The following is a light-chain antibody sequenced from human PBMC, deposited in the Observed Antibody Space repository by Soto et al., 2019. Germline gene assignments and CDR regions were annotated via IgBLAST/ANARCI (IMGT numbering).Light chain of an antibody. V-gene: IGLV2-11*01. CDR3: CSYAGSYTYV. CDR2: DVN. J-gene: IGLJ1*01. CDR1: NSDVGGYNS. Sequence: QSALTQPRSVSGSPGQSVTISCTGTNSDVGGYNSVSWYQQHPGKAPQLMIYDVNKRPSGVPDRFSGSKSVNTASLTISGRQAEDEADYYCCSYAGSYTYVFGPGTKVTVL.